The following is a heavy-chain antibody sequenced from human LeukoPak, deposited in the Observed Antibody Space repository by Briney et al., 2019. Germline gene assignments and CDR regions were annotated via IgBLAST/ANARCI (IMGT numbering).Heavy chain of an antibody. J-gene: IGHJ3*02. CDR2: IYSGGST. CDR1: GFTVSSNY. Sequence: PGGSLRLSCAASGFTVSSNYMSWVRQAPGKGLEWVSVIYSGGSTYYADSVKGRFTISRHNSKNTLYLQMNSLRAEDTAVYYCARVLVCGGDCYAFDIWGQGTMVTVSS. V-gene: IGHV3-53*04. CDR3: ARVLVCGGDCYAFDI. D-gene: IGHD2-21*02.